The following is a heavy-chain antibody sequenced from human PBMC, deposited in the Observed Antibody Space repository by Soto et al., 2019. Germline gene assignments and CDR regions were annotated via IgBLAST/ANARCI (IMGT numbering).Heavy chain of an antibody. CDR3: ARRYGASFDY. J-gene: IGHJ4*02. CDR2: IHYSGST. Sequence: SETLSLTCTVSGGSISSGDYYWSWIRQPPGKGLEWIGYIHYSGSTYHNPSLKSRVTISVDTSKNQFSLKLTSVTAADTAVYYCARRYGASFDYWGQGTLVTVSS. V-gene: IGHV4-30-4*01. CDR1: GGSISSGDYY. D-gene: IGHD4-17*01.